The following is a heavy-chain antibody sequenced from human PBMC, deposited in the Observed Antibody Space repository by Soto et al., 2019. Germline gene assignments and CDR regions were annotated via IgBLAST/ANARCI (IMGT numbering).Heavy chain of an antibody. CDR2: IYYSGST. D-gene: IGHD1-26*01. V-gene: IGHV4-31*11. J-gene: IGHJ4*02. CDR1: GGSISSGGYY. Sequence: PSETLSLTCAVSGGSISSGGYYWSWIRQHPGKGLEWIGYIYYSGSTYYNPSLKSRVTISVDTSKNQFSLKLSSVTAADTAVYYCARDRWEQGSYYFEYWGQGTQVTVSS. CDR3: ARDRWEQGSYYFEY.